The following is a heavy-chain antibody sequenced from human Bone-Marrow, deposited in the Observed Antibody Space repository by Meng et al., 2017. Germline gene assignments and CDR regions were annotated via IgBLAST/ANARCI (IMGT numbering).Heavy chain of an antibody. J-gene: IGHJ4*02. V-gene: IGHV3-23*01. CDR1: GFTFSENA. D-gene: IGHD6-19*01. Sequence: GESLKISCAASGFTFSENAMSWVRQAPGKGLEWVSAISGSGGSTYYADSVKGRFTISRDNSKNTLYLQMNSLRAEDTAVYYCAKDPGSAGAGTDYWGQGTLVTVSS. CDR2: ISGSGGST. CDR3: AKDPGSAGAGTDY.